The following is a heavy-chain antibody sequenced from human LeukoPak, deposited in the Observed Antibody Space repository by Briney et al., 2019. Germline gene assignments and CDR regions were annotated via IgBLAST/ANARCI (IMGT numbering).Heavy chain of an antibody. V-gene: IGHV4-59*02. CDR2: VYYSGST. CDR1: GGSVSGYY. J-gene: IGHJ4*02. D-gene: IGHD2-15*01. CDR3: ARIHRYCSGGACYALDN. Sequence: SETLSLTFVVSGGSVSGYYWGWSRQPPGRGLEWIGNVYYSGSTNYNPSFKSRITISVDTSRNQFSLQLSSVTAADTAVYYCARIHRYCSGGACYALDNWGQGTLVAVSS.